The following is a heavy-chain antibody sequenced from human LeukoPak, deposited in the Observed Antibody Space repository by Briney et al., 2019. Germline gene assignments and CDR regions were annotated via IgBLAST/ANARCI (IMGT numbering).Heavy chain of an antibody. CDR2: IYYTGTT. D-gene: IGHD2-15*01. CDR1: GGSISRYY. CDR3: ARQIVAIRHWFDP. J-gene: IGHJ5*02. Sequence: SETLSLTCTVSGGSISRYYWSWIRQPPGKGLEWIGFIYYTGTTNYNPSLKSRVTISEDTSKNQFSLKLSSVTAADTAVYYCARQIVAIRHWFDPWGQGTLVTVSS. V-gene: IGHV4-59*01.